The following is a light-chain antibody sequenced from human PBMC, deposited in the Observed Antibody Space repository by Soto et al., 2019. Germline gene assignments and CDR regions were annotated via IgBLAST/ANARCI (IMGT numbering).Light chain of an antibody. CDR3: SSYTSSSTLV. CDR1: SSDVGGYNS. CDR2: DVT. V-gene: IGLV2-14*03. J-gene: IGLJ3*02. Sequence: QSVLTQPASVSGSPGQSITISCTGTSSDVGGYNSVSWYQHHPGKAPKLMIYDVTNRPSGVSNRFSGSKSGNTASLTISGLQAGDEADYYCSSYTSSSTLVFGGGTQLTVL.